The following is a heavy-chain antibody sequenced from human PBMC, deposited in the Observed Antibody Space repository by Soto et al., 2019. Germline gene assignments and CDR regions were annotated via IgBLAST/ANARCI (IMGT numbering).Heavy chain of an antibody. D-gene: IGHD6-19*01. Sequence: QVTLKESGPVLVKPTETLTLTCTVSGFSLSNARMGVSWIRQPPGKALEWLAHIFSNDEKSYSTSLKSRLTISYDTSKRQVVLTMTYMDPVDTATYYCARIVRSSSGWLSEYFQHWGQGTLVTVSS. J-gene: IGHJ1*01. CDR3: ARIVRSSSGWLSEYFQH. CDR1: GFSLSNARMG. CDR2: IFSNDEK. V-gene: IGHV2-26*01.